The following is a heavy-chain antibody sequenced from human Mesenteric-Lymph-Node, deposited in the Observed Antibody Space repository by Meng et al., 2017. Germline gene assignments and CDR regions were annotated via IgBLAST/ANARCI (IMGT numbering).Heavy chain of an antibody. CDR3: ARGPTTYFDY. V-gene: IGHV4-4*02. D-gene: IGHD4-17*01. J-gene: IGHJ4*02. CDR2: IYYSGST. CDR1: GGSISSSNW. Sequence: QLQVSGPGLVKPSGTLALTCAGSGGSISSSNWWSWVRQPPGKGLEWIGEIYYSGSTYYNPSLKSRVTISVDTSKNQFSLKLSSVTAADTAAYYCARGPTTYFDYWGQGTLVTVSS.